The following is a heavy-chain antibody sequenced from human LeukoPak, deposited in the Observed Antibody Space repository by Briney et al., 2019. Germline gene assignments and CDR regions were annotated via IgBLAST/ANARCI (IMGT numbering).Heavy chain of an antibody. J-gene: IGHJ4*02. Sequence: GGSLRLSCSASGFTFSDYAMHWVRQAPGRGLQFVSAISSRGDYTSYSDSVKGRFTISRDNSKNTLHLQMSSLRPEDTAVYFCVKRGRTSDYAYDYWGQGSLVTVSS. CDR3: VKRGRTSDYAYDY. CDR2: ISSRGDYT. V-gene: IGHV3-64D*06. D-gene: IGHD4-17*01. CDR1: GFTFSDYA.